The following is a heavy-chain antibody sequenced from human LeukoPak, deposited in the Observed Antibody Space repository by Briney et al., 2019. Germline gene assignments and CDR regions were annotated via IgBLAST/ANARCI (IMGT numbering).Heavy chain of an antibody. Sequence: NPSETLSLTCTVSGGSISSSSYYWGWIRQPPGKGLEWIGSIYYSGSTYYNPSLKSRVTISVDTSKNQFSLKLSSVTAADTAVYYFARRPYYVFWSVYFPSYFAYWGQGTLSPSPQ. CDR2: IYYSGST. J-gene: IGHJ4*02. CDR1: GGSISSSSYY. D-gene: IGHD3-3*01. CDR3: ARRPYYVFWSVYFPSYFAY. V-gene: IGHV4-39*01.